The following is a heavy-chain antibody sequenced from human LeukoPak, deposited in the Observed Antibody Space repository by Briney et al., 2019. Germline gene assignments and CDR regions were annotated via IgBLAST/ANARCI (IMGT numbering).Heavy chain of an antibody. D-gene: IGHD3-10*01. CDR1: GYTFTSYG. CDR2: INPSGGST. V-gene: IGHV1-46*01. Sequence: ASVKVSCKASGYTFTSYGISWVRQAPGQGLEWMGIINPSGGSTSYAQKFQGRVTMTRDMSTSTVYMELSSLRSEDTAVYYCARSPQSYGSGSVDYWGQGTLVTVSS. J-gene: IGHJ4*02. CDR3: ARSPQSYGSGSVDY.